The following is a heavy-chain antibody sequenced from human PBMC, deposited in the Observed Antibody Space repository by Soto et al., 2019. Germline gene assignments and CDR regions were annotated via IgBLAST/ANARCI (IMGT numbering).Heavy chain of an antibody. CDR2: ISGSGGST. Sequence: EVQLLESGGGLVQPGGSLRLSCAASGFTFSSYAMGWVRQAPGKGLEWVSAISGSGGSTYYADSVKGRFTISRDNSKNTLYLQMNSLRAEDTAVYYCAKRKTYYYDSSGYYYSHDAFDIWGQGTMVTVSS. D-gene: IGHD3-22*01. CDR3: AKRKTYYYDSSGYYYSHDAFDI. J-gene: IGHJ3*02. CDR1: GFTFSSYA. V-gene: IGHV3-23*01.